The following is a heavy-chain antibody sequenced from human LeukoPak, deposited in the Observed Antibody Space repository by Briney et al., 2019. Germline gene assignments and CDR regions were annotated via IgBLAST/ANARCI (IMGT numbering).Heavy chain of an antibody. J-gene: IGHJ4*02. CDR2: ISYDGSNK. D-gene: IGHD3-3*01. CDR1: GFTFSSYA. V-gene: IGHV3-30-3*01. CDR3: ARGHALRQFDY. Sequence: PGGSLRLSCAASGFTFSSYAMHWVRQAPGKGLEWVAVISYDGSNKYYADSVKGRFTNSRDNSKNTLYLQMNSLRAEDTAVYYCARGHALRQFDYWGQGTLVTVSS.